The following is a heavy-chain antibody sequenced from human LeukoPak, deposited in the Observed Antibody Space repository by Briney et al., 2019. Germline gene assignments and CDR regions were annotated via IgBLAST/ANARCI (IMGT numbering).Heavy chain of an antibody. J-gene: IGHJ6*02. D-gene: IGHD2-2*02. Sequence: SETLSLTCTVSGGSISSYYWSWIRQPAGKGLEWIGRIYTSGSTNYNPSLKSRVTMSVDTSKNQFSLKLSSVTSADTAVYYCARGLPNTPYYYYGMDVWGQGTTVTVSS. V-gene: IGHV4-4*07. CDR3: ARGLPNTPYYYYGMDV. CDR1: GGSISSYY. CDR2: IYTSGST.